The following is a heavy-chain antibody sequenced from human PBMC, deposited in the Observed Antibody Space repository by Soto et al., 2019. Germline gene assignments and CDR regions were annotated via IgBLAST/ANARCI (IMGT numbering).Heavy chain of an antibody. D-gene: IGHD1-1*01. V-gene: IGHV3-33*01. Sequence: PGGSLRLSCAASGFTFSSYGMHWVRQAPGKGLEWVAVIWYDGSNKYYADSVKGRFTISRDNPKNTLYLQMNSLRAEDTAVYYCARDHGGTAFDYWGQGTLVTVSS. CDR2: IWYDGSNK. J-gene: IGHJ4*02. CDR3: ARDHGGTAFDY. CDR1: GFTFSSYG.